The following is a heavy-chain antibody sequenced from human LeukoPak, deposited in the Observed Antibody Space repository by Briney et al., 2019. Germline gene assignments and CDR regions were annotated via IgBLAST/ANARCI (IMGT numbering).Heavy chain of an antibody. D-gene: IGHD2-2*02. J-gene: IGHJ6*02. CDR2: INSDGSST. CDR1: GFTFSSYW. CDR3: ARIDIVVVPAAIRDYYYYGMDV. Sequence: QSGGSLRLSCAASGFTFSSYWMHWVRQAPGKGLVWVSRINSDGSSTSYADSVKGRFTISRDNAKNTLYLQMNSLRAEDTAVYYCARIDIVVVPAAIRDYYYYGMDVWGQGTTVTVSS. V-gene: IGHV3-74*01.